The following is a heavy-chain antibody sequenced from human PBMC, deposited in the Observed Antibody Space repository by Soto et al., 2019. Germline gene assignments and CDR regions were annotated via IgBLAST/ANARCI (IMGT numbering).Heavy chain of an antibody. J-gene: IGHJ4*02. Sequence: EVQLLESGGGLVQPGGSLRLSCAASGFPFNSMALSWVRQAPGKGLEGVSAISGSGGSTYYADSVKGRFTISSDNSKNTLYLQMNSLRAEDTAVYYCAKDRGRGLGGYPFDYWGPGTLVTVSS. CDR1: GFPFNSMA. D-gene: IGHD5-18*01. V-gene: IGHV3-23*01. CDR3: AKDRGRGLGGYPFDY. CDR2: ISGSGGST.